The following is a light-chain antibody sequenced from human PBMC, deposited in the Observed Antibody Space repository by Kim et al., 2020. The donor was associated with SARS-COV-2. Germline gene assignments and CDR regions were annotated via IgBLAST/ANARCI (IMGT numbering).Light chain of an antibody. Sequence: QSVTISCTGTTSDVGGYNSASWYQQHPGKAPNLMLYEVSKRPSGVPDRFSGSKSGNTASLTVSGLQAEDEADYYCSSYAGSNNHVVFGGGTQLTVL. J-gene: IGLJ2*01. CDR1: TSDVGGYNS. CDR3: SSYAGSNNHVV. V-gene: IGLV2-8*01. CDR2: EVS.